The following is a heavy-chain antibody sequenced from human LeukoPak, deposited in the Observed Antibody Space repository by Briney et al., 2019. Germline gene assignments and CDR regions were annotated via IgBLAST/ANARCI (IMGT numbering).Heavy chain of an antibody. J-gene: IGHJ4*02. Sequence: PGGSLRLSCAASGFTFSTYGMHWVRQAPGKGLEWVAVIWNEGSNKYYADSVKGRSTISRDNSKNTLYLQMNSLRAEDTAVYYCASGGYSNGRFDYWGQGTLVTVSS. CDR2: IWNEGSNK. V-gene: IGHV3-33*01. CDR3: ASGGYSNGRFDY. D-gene: IGHD5-18*01. CDR1: GFTFSTYG.